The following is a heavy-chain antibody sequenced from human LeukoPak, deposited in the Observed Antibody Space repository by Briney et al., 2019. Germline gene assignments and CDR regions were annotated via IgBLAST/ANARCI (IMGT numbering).Heavy chain of an antibody. CDR3: ARALRDSSRWHWYFDL. Sequence: PSETLSLTCAVYGGSFSVYYWSWIRQPPGKGLEWIGEINHSGSTNYNPSLKRRVTISVDTSKNQFSLKLSSVTAADTAVYYCARALRDSSRWHWYFDLWGRGTLVTVSS. CDR2: INHSGST. J-gene: IGHJ2*01. CDR1: GGSFSVYY. V-gene: IGHV4-34*01. D-gene: IGHD6-19*01.